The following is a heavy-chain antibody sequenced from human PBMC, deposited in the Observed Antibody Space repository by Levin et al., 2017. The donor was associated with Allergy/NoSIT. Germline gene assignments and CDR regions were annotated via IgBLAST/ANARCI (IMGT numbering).Heavy chain of an antibody. CDR2: ITSSGNTI. CDR3: ARAGRPGLDYYGMDV. Sequence: PGESLKISCAASGFIFSNYEMNWVRQSPGEGLEWISYITSSGNTIYYADSVKGRFTISRDNAKNSLFLQMNSLRADDTAVYYCARAGRPGLDYYGMDVWGLGTTVTVSS. D-gene: IGHD2-21*01. J-gene: IGHJ6*02. V-gene: IGHV3-48*03. CDR1: GFIFSNYE.